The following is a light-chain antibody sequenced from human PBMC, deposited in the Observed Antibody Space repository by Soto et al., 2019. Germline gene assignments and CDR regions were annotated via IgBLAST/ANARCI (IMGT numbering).Light chain of an antibody. CDR1: SSDVGGYNY. V-gene: IGLV2-14*01. Sequence: QSALTQPASVSVSPGQSIAISCTGTSSDVGGYNYVSWYQQHPGKAPKLMVYDVSNRPSGVSNRFSGSKSGNTASLTISGLQADDEADYYCSSYTSSSTYVFGTGTKVTVL. CDR3: SSYTSSSTYV. J-gene: IGLJ1*01. CDR2: DVS.